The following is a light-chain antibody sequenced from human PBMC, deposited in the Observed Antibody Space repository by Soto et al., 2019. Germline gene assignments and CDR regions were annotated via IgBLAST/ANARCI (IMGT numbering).Light chain of an antibody. CDR3: SSYGGSENVL. CDR1: SSDIGGHNH. V-gene: IGLV2-8*01. CDR2: EVS. J-gene: IGLJ2*01. Sequence: QSALTQPPSASGSPGQSVTISCTGTSSDIGGHNHVSWYQQHPGKTPKLMIYEVSERPSGVPDRFSGSKSGNTASLTVSGLQAEDGADYYCSSYGGSENVLFGGGPKLTVL.